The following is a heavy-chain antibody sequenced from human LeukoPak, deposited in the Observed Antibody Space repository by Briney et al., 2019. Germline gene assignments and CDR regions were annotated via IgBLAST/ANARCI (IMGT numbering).Heavy chain of an antibody. CDR1: GGSISSCF. Sequence: SETLSLTCTVSGGSISSCFWSWLRQPPGKGLEWIGYIYYSGSANYNPSLKSRVTISVDTSKDQFSLKLSSVTAADTAVYYCARDRAGWYIDYWGQGTLVTVSS. D-gene: IGHD6-19*01. CDR3: ARDRAGWYIDY. CDR2: IYYSGSA. J-gene: IGHJ4*02. V-gene: IGHV4-59*01.